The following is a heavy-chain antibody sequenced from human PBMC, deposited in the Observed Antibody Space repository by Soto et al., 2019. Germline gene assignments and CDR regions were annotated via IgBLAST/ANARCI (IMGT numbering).Heavy chain of an antibody. J-gene: IGHJ6*02. CDR3: ARDSKWIQLWERDYGRDV. CDR2: ISSSSSYI. V-gene: IGHV3-21*01. D-gene: IGHD5-18*01. CDR1: GFTFSSYS. Sequence: EVQLVESGGGLVKPGGSLRLSCAASGFTFSSYSMNWVRQAPGKGLEWVSSISSSSSYIYYADSVKGRFTISRDNAKNSLYGQMNSLRAEDTAVYYCARDSKWIQLWERDYGRDVWGQGTTVTVSS.